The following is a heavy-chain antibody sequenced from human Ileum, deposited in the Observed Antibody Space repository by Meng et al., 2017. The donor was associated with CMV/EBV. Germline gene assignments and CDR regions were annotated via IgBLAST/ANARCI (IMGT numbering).Heavy chain of an antibody. D-gene: IGHD2-2*01. CDR3: ARTRSSSTTWPFAP. Sequence: GGSLRLSCAASGFTFNRYSMNWVRQVLGKGLEWVSSISSSSSYIYYADSVKGRFTISRDNAKNSLYLQMNSLRAEDTAVYYCARTRSSSTTWPFAPWGQGTLVTVSS. V-gene: IGHV3-21*01. CDR1: GFTFNRYS. CDR2: ISSSSSYI. J-gene: IGHJ5*02.